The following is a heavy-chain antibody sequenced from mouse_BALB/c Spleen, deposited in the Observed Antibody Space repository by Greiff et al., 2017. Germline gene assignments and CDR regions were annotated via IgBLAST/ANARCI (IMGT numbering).Heavy chain of an antibody. CDR1: GYTFTSYW. D-gene: IGHD2-1*01. V-gene: IGHV1-7*01. CDR2: INPSTGYT. CDR3: ARGGYGNYEDYFDY. J-gene: IGHJ2*01. Sequence: VQLQQSGADLAKPGASVKMSCKASGYTFTSYWMHWVNQRPGQGLEWIGYINPSTGYTEYNQKFKDKATLTADKSSSTTYMQLSSLTSEDSAVYYCARGGYGNYEDYFDYWGQGTTLTVSS.